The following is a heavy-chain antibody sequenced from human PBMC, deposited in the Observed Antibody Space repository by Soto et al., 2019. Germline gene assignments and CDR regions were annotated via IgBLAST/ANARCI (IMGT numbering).Heavy chain of an antibody. J-gene: IGHJ6*02. CDR2: ISSSSSYI. D-gene: IGHD5-12*01. Sequence: EVQLVESGGGLVKPGGSLRLSCAASGFTFSSYSMNWVRQAPGKGLEWVSSISSSSSYIYYADSVKGRFTISRDNAKNALYLQMNSLRAEDTAVYYCPREWPSGMDVWGQGTKVTVSS. CDR1: GFTFSSYS. V-gene: IGHV3-21*06. CDR3: PREWPSGMDV.